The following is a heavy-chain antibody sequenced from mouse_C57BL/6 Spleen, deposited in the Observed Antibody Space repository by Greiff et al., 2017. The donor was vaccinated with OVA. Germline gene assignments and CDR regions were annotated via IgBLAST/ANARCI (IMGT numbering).Heavy chain of an antibody. CDR2: IYPSDSET. CDR1: GYTFTSYW. CDR3: ARGEDYYAMDD. V-gene: IGHV1-61*01. J-gene: IGHJ4*01. Sequence: QVQLQQPGAELVRPGSSVKLSCKASGYTFTSYWMDWVKQRPGQGLEWIGNIYPSDSETHYNQKFKDKATLTVDKSSSTAYMQLSSLTSEDSAVYYCARGEDYYAMDDWGQGTSVTVSS.